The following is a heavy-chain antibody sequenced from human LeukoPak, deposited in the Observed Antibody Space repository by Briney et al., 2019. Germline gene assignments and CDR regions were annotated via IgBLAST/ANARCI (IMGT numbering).Heavy chain of an antibody. Sequence: SVKVSCKASGGTFSSYAISWVRQAPGQGLEWMGRIIPIFGTANYAQKFQGRVTITTDESTSTAYMELSSLRSEDTAVYYCARVQGIPGIAVAAIDVWGKGTTVTVSS. D-gene: IGHD6-19*01. V-gene: IGHV1-69*05. CDR2: IIPIFGTA. CDR1: GGTFSSYA. J-gene: IGHJ6*03. CDR3: ARVQGIPGIAVAAIDV.